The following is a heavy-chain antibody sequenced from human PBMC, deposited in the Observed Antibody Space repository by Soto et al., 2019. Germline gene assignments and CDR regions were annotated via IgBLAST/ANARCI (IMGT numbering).Heavy chain of an antibody. J-gene: IGHJ4*02. Sequence: QVQLMESGGGVVQPGRSLRLSCAASGFTFSSNAIHWVRQAPGKGLEWVAIIWSDGSKQFYAESVKGRFTISRDNSKNTLYLQMDSLRVEDMAVYYCARDPHNTGWGYFDYWGQGALVTVSS. D-gene: IGHD6-19*01. CDR2: IWSDGSKQ. CDR3: ARDPHNTGWGYFDY. CDR1: GFTFSSNA. V-gene: IGHV3-33*01.